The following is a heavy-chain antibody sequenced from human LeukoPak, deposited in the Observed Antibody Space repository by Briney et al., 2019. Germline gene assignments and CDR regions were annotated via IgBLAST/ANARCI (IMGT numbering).Heavy chain of an antibody. D-gene: IGHD6-19*01. CDR1: GGSFSGYY. V-gene: IGHV4-59*01. CDR3: ARMSGEQWLVYYYYMDV. Sequence: SETLSLTCAVYGGSFSGYYWSWIRQPPGQGLEWIGYIYYSGSTNYNPSLKSRVTISVDTSKNQFSLKLSSVTAADTAVYYCARMSGEQWLVYYYYMDVWGKGTTVTVSS. J-gene: IGHJ6*03. CDR2: IYYSGST.